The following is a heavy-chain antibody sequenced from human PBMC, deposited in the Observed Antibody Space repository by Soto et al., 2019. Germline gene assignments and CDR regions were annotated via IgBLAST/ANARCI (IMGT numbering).Heavy chain of an antibody. J-gene: IGHJ4*02. CDR3: AREPYSGSFAYDF. V-gene: IGHV3-33*01. CDR2: IWYDGSNK. D-gene: IGHD1-26*01. CDR1: GYTFSSYG. Sequence: QVQLVESGGGVVQPGRSLRLSCAASGYTFSSYGMHWVRQAPGKGLEWVAVIWYDGSNKYYADSVKGRFTISRDDSKNTLFLQMNSLRVEDTAYYYCAREPYSGSFAYDFWGQGTLVTVSS.